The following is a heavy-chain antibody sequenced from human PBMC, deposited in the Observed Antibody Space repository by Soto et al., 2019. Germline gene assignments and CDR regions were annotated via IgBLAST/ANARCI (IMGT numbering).Heavy chain of an antibody. CDR3: AKYFYLAVAGSSDFDY. CDR1: GFTFSSYA. D-gene: IGHD6-19*01. J-gene: IGHJ4*02. CDR2: ISGSGGST. Sequence: GGSLRLSCAASGFTFSSYATSWVRQAPGKGLEWVSAISGSGGSTYYADSVKGRFTISRDNAKNTLYLQMNSLRAEDTAVYYCAKYFYLAVAGSSDFDYWGQGSLVPVSS. V-gene: IGHV3-23*01.